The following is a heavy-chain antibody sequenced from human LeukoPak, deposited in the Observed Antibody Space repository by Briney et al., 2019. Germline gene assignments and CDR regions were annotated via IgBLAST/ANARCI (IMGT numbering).Heavy chain of an antibody. CDR3: ARDGYYDSSGFLFPDFDY. CDR2: INPNSGGT. D-gene: IGHD3-22*01. V-gene: IGHV1-2*02. CDR1: GYTFTGYY. Sequence: ASVKVSCKASGYTFTGYYMHWVRQAPGQGLEWMGWINPNSGGTNYAQKFQGGVTMTRDTSISTAYMELSRLRSDDTAVYYCARDGYYDSSGFLFPDFDYWGQGTLVTVSS. J-gene: IGHJ4*02.